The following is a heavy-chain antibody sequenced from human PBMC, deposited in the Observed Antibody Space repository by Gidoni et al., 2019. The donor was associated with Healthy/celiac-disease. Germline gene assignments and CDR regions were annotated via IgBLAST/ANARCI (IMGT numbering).Heavy chain of an antibody. Sequence: QVQLVESGGGVVQPGRSLRLSCAASGFTFSSYGMHWVRQAPGKGLEWVAVISYDGSNKYYADSVKGRFTISRDNSKNTLYLQMNSLRAEDTAVYYCAKGWSYLPAFDIWGQGTMVTVSS. J-gene: IGHJ3*02. CDR2: ISYDGSNK. D-gene: IGHD2-15*01. CDR3: AKGWSYLPAFDI. CDR1: GFTFSSYG. V-gene: IGHV3-30*18.